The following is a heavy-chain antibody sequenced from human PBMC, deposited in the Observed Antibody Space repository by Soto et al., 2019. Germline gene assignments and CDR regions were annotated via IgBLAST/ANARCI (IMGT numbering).Heavy chain of an antibody. CDR3: ASFATRYYFDY. V-gene: IGHV4-59*01. Sequence: PSETLSLTCTVSGGSISSYYWSWIRQPPGKGLEWIGYIYYSGSTNYNPSLKSRVTISVDTSKNQFSLKMSSVTAADTAVYYCASFATRYYFDYRGQRTLVTVSS. D-gene: IGHD1-1*01. CDR1: GGSISSYY. J-gene: IGHJ4*02. CDR2: IYYSGST.